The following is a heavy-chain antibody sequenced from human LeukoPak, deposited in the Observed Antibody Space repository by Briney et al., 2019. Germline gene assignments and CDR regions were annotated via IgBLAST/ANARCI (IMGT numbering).Heavy chain of an antibody. J-gene: IGHJ2*01. V-gene: IGHV3-21*01. CDR3: ARDRRTLSWYFDL. CDR1: GFSFSTYS. Sequence: GGSLRLSCAASGFSFSTYSMNWVRQAPGKGLEWVSDITSSSSYIWYADSVKGRFTVSRDDAKNSLYLQMNSLRAEDTAVYYCARDRRTLSWYFDLWGRGTLVTVSS. CDR2: ITSSSSYI.